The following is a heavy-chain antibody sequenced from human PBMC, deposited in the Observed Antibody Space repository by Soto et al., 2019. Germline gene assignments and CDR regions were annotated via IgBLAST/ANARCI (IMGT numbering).Heavy chain of an antibody. J-gene: IGHJ4*02. V-gene: IGHV3-23*01. D-gene: IGHD1-1*01. CDR2: ISDRGDTT. Sequence: EVQLLESGGGLVQPGGSLRLSCAASGFTISSNAMYWVRQAPGKGLEWVSAISDRGDTTHYADSVKGRFTISRDTAKNTRYLQLNALRADDTAVYYCEKDKPGTTSFDYWGQGTLVTVAS. CDR1: GFTISSNA. CDR3: EKDKPGTTSFDY.